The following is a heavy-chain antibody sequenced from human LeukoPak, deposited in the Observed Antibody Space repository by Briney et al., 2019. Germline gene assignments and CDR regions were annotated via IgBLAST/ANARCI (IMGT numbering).Heavy chain of an antibody. CDR1: GFTFSSYA. Sequence: GGSLRLSCAASGFTFSSYAMTWVRQAPGKGLEWVAFISSTSSIIYYADSVKGRFTISRDNAKNSLYLQMNSLRAEDTAVYYCARDITSARPRDFDHWGQGTLVTVSS. CDR2: ISSTSSII. V-gene: IGHV3-48*04. D-gene: IGHD6-13*01. CDR3: ARDITSARPRDFDH. J-gene: IGHJ4*02.